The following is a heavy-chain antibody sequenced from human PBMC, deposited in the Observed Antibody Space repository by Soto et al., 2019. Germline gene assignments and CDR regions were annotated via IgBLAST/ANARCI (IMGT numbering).Heavy chain of an antibody. CDR3: ARRASGSYPPYHGMDV. D-gene: IGHD1-26*01. J-gene: IGHJ6*02. V-gene: IGHV5-51*01. CDR2: VYPGDSDT. CDR1: GYNFTIYW. Sequence: GESLKISCKGSGYNFTIYWIGWVRQMPGKGLEWMGIVYPGDSDTTYSPAFQGQVTISADKSTAYLQWSSLKASDTATYYCARRASGSYPPYHGMDVWGQGTTVTVSS.